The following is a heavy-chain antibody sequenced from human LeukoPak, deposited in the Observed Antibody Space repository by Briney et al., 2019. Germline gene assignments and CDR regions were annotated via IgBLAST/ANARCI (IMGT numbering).Heavy chain of an antibody. V-gene: IGHV3-21*01. CDR1: GFTFSSYS. CDR2: ISSSSSNI. J-gene: IGHJ4*02. Sequence: GGSLRLSCAASGFTFSSYSMNWVRQAPGRGLEWVSSISSSSSNIYYADSVKGRFTISRDNAKNSLYLQMNSLRVEDTAVYYCARCTTGRTFGSLREIKRSREIDYWGQGTLVTVSS. CDR3: ARCTTGRTFGSLREIKRSREIDY. D-gene: IGHD1-1*01.